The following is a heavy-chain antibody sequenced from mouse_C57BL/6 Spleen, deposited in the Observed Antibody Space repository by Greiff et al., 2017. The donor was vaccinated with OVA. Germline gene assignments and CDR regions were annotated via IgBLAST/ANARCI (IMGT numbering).Heavy chain of an antibody. V-gene: IGHV5-4*01. D-gene: IGHD1-1*01. J-gene: IGHJ1*03. CDR2: ISDGGSYT. CDR3: ARSSYGSHWYFDV. CDR1: GFTFSSYA. Sequence: EVQGVESGGGLVKPGGSLKLSCAASGFTFSSYAMSWVRQTPEKRLEWVATISDGGSYTYYPDNVKGRFTISRDNAKNNLYLKMSHLKSEDTAMYYCARSSYGSHWYFDVWGTGTTVTVSS.